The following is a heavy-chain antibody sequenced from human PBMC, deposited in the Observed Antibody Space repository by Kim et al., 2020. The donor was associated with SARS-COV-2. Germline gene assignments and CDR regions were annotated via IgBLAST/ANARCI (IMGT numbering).Heavy chain of an antibody. CDR2: INHSGST. CDR1: GGSFSGYY. Sequence: SETLSLTCAVYGGSFSGYYWSWIRQPPGKGLEWIGEINHSGSTNYNPSLKSRVTISVDTSKNQFSLKLSSVTAADTAVYYCARGPSLLWFGELNFDYWGQGTLVTVSS. J-gene: IGHJ4*02. CDR3: ARGPSLLWFGELNFDY. V-gene: IGHV4-34*01. D-gene: IGHD3-10*01.